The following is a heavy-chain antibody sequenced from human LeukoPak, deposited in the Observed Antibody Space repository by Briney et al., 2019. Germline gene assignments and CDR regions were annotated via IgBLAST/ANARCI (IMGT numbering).Heavy chain of an antibody. CDR1: GFTFSSYS. J-gene: IGHJ4*02. CDR3: AKNPKEGSSGYFVDY. V-gene: IGHV3-48*01. CDR2: ISSSSSTI. D-gene: IGHD3-22*01. Sequence: GGSLRLSCAASGFTFSSYSMNWVRQAPGKGLEWVSYISSSSSTIYYADSVKGRFTISRDNSENTLYLQMNSLRAEDTAVYYCAKNPKEGSSGYFVDYWGQGTLVTVSS.